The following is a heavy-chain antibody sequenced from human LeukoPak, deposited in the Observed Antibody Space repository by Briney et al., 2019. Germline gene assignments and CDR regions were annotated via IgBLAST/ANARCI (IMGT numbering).Heavy chain of an antibody. J-gene: IGHJ4*02. V-gene: IGHV4-34*01. CDR3: ARAIPTYYYDSSGYYYTTNFDY. D-gene: IGHD3-22*01. Sequence: PSETLSLTCTVSGGSISSYYWSWIRQPPGKGLEWIGEINHSGSTNYDPSLKSRVTISVDTSKNQFSLKLSSVTAADTAVYYCARAIPTYYYDSSGYYYTTNFDYWGQGTLVTVSS. CDR2: INHSGST. CDR1: GGSISSYY.